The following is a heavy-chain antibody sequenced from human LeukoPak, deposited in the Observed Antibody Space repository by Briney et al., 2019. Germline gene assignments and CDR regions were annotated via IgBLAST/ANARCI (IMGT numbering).Heavy chain of an antibody. V-gene: IGHV3-48*03. J-gene: IGHJ6*04. CDR2: ISYSGRTI. CDR1: GFIFSTYE. D-gene: IGHD3-10*02. Sequence: GGSLRLSCAASGFIFSTYEMNWVRQAPGKGLEWLSYISYSGRTIYYADSVKGRFTISRDNAKNSLYLQMNSLRAEDTAVYYCAELGITMIGGVWGKGTTVTISS. CDR3: AELGITMIGGV.